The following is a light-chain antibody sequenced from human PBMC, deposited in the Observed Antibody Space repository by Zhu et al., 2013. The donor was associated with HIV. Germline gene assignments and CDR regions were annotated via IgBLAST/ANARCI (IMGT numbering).Light chain of an antibody. Sequence: DIQMTQSPTSLSASVGDRVTITCRASQTIYTSLNWYQHKPGRAPKVVIYGASTLQSGVPSRFSGSGSGTDFTLTISSLQPEDVATYYCQNYYSAPPAFGQGTRVEIK. CDR2: GAS. CDR1: QTIYTS. V-gene: IGKV1-27*01. J-gene: IGKJ1*01. CDR3: QNYYSAPPA.